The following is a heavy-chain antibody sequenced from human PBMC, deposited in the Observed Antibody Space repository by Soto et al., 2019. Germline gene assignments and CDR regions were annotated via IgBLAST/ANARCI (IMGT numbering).Heavy chain of an antibody. V-gene: IGHV3-33*01. CDR3: ARDGFAEHFDY. J-gene: IGHJ4*02. CDR2: IWYDGSNK. CDR1: GFTFSSYG. D-gene: IGHD2-2*03. Sequence: PGGSLRLSCAASGFTFSSYGMHWVRQAPGKGLEWVAVIWYDGSNKYYADSVKGRFTISRDNSKNTLYLQMNSLRAEDTAVYYCARDGFAEHFDYWGQGTLVTVSS.